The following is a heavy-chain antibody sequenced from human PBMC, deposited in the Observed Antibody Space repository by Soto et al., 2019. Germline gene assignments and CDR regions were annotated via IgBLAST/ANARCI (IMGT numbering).Heavy chain of an antibody. V-gene: IGHV3-15*01. Sequence: LRLSCAASGFTFSNAWMSWVRQAPGKGLEWVGRIKSTTDGGTTDYAAPVEGRFTISRDDSKNTLYVQMDSLKTEDTAVYYCTTPLGYCSGTTCYGTFDFWGQGTLVTVS. CDR1: GFTFSNAW. CDR2: IKSTTDGGTT. CDR3: TTPLGYCSGTTCYGTFDF. J-gene: IGHJ3*01. D-gene: IGHD2-2*01.